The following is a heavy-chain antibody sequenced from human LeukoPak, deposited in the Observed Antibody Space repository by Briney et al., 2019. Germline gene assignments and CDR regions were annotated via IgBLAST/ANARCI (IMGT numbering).Heavy chain of an antibody. CDR3: ARDFD. CDR1: GFTFTSNW. CDR2: IKQDGSER. V-gene: IGHV3-7*04. J-gene: IGHJ4*02. Sequence: GGSLKLSCAASGFTFTSNWMTWVRQAPGLGLEWVANIKQDGSERYYVDSVKGRFTISRDNAKNSLYLQMNSLRAEDTAVYYCARDFDWGQGTLVTVSS.